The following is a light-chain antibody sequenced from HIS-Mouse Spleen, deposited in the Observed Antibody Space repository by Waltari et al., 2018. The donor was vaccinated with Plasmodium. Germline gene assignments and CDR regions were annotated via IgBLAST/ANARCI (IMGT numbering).Light chain of an antibody. CDR1: QSASSY. Sequence: EIVLTQSPATLSLSPGERATLSCRASQSASSYLAWYQQKPGQAPRLLIYDASNRATGIPARCSGSGSGTDFTLTISSLEPEDFAVYYCQQRSNWPPTFGGGTKVEIK. CDR2: DAS. V-gene: IGKV3-11*01. CDR3: QQRSNWPPT. J-gene: IGKJ4*01.